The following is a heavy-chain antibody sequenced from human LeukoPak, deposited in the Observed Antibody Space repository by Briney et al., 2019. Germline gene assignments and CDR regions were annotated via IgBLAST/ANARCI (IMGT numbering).Heavy chain of an antibody. CDR3: ARTPRTYDFWSGPFDY. CDR1: GGAFSSYT. V-gene: IGHV1-69*02. D-gene: IGHD3-3*01. CDR2: IIPILGIA. Sequence: AASVKVSCKASGGAFSSYTISWVRQAPGQGLEWMGRIIPILGIANYAQKFQGRVTITADKSTSTAYMELSSLRSKDTAVYYCARTPRTYDFWSGPFDYWGQGTLVTVSS. J-gene: IGHJ4*02.